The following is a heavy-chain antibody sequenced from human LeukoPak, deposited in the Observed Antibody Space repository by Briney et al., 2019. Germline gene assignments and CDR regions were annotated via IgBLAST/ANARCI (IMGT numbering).Heavy chain of an antibody. CDR3: ARDTNWVGKGPLDY. D-gene: IGHD3-16*01. Sequence: GASVKVSCKASVGTFSSYAIRWVRQAPGQGLEWMGRIIPILGIANYAQKFQGRVTITADKSTSTAYMELSSLRSEDTAVYYCARDTNWVGKGPLDYWGQGTLVTVSS. CDR1: VGTFSSYA. CDR2: IIPILGIA. V-gene: IGHV1-69*04. J-gene: IGHJ4*02.